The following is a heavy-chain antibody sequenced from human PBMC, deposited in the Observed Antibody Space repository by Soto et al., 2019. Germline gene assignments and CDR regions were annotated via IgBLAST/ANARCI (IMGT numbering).Heavy chain of an antibody. CDR2: INAGNGNT. CDR3: ASVGDFVARILHLDP. V-gene: IGHV1-3*01. Sequence: QVQLVQSGAEVKKPGASVKVSCKASGYTFTSYAMHWVRQAPGQRLEWMGWINAGNGNTKYSQKFQGRVTITRDTTASTGYMALSSLRSEDTGVYDCASVGDFVARILHLDPWGQGTLVTVSS. J-gene: IGHJ5*02. D-gene: IGHD5-12*01. CDR1: GYTFTSYA.